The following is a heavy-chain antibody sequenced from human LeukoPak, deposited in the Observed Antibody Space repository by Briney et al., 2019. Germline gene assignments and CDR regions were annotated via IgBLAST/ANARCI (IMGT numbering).Heavy chain of an antibody. CDR3: TTDGGYYDSSGYFVYYFDY. D-gene: IGHD3-22*01. V-gene: IGHV3-15*01. CDR2: IKRKTDGGTT. J-gene: IGHJ4*02. Sequence: LRLSCAASGFTFSNAWMSWVRQAPGKGLEWVGRIKRKTDGGTTDYAAPEKGRFTISRDDSKNTLYLQVNNLKTEDTAVYYCTTDGGYYDSSGYFVYYFDYWGQGTLVTVSS. CDR1: GFTFSNAW.